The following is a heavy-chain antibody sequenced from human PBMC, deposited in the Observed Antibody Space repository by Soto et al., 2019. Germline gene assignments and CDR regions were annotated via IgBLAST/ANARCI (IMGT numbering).Heavy chain of an antibody. D-gene: IGHD6-19*01. CDR1: GGSISSGGYY. V-gene: IGHV4-31*02. CDR3: AREDSSGARAWGGDAFDI. Sequence: LCGGSISSGGYYWSWIRQHPGKGLEWIGYIYYSGSTYYNPSLKSRDTISVDTSKNQFSQKLSSVTAVDTAVYYCAREDSSGARAWGGDAFDIWGQGTMVTVSS. CDR2: IYYSGST. J-gene: IGHJ3*02.